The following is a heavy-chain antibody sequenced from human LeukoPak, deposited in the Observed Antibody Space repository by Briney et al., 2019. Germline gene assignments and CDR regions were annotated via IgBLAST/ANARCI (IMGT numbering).Heavy chain of an antibody. CDR1: GGSISSGGYS. D-gene: IGHD4-11*01. Sequence: ASETLSLTCAVSGGSISSGGYSWSWIRQPPGKGLEWIGYIYHSGSTYYNPSLKSRVTISVDGSKNQFSLKLSSVTAADTAVYYCARDDHNYKNAFDIWGQGTMVTVSS. J-gene: IGHJ3*02. CDR2: IYHSGST. CDR3: ARDDHNYKNAFDI. V-gene: IGHV4-30-2*01.